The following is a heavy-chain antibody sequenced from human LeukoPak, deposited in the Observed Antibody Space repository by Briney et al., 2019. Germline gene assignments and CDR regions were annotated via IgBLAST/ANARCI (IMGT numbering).Heavy chain of an antibody. CDR2: VYSSGTT. Sequence: SETLSLTCGVSGDSMNNYYWNWIRQPPGKGLEWIGYVYSSGTTDYNPSLKSRVTISVDTSKNQFSLKLSSVTAADTAVYYCARQSYCTGDCYSNWFDPWGQGTLVIVSS. J-gene: IGHJ5*02. CDR1: GDSMNNYY. V-gene: IGHV4-59*08. CDR3: ARQSYCTGDCYSNWFDP. D-gene: IGHD2-21*02.